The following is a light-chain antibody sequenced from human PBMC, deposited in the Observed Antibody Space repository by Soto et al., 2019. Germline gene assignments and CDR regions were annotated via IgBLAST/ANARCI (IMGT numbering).Light chain of an antibody. CDR2: AAS. CDR3: LQVYSFPRT. Sequence: DMQMTQAPSTLSASVGDRVTITCRASQSISSRLAWFQQKPGKAPQYLIQAASILQSGVPSRFSGSGSGTEFILTINNLQPEDFASYFCLQVYSFPRTFGLGTKVDIK. J-gene: IGKJ1*01. CDR1: QSISSR. V-gene: IGKV1-5*01.